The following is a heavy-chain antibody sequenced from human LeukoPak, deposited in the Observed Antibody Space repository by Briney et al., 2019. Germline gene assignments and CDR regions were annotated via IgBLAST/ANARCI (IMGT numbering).Heavy chain of an antibody. CDR2: LYSDGNT. CDR1: GLTVITND. Sequence: GGSLRLSCAASGLTVITNDMTWVRQAPGKGHEWVSVLYSDGNTKYADSVQGRFTISRDNSKNTLYLEMNSLSPDDTAVYYCARGVEPLAANTLAYWGQGTLFTVSS. D-gene: IGHD1-14*01. V-gene: IGHV3-53*01. CDR3: ARGVEPLAANTLAY. J-gene: IGHJ4*02.